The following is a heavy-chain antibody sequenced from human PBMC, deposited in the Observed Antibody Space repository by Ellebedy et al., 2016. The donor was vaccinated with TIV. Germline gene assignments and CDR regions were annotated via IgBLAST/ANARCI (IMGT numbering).Heavy chain of an antibody. V-gene: IGHV3-7*03. CDR3: ARPQGGWYLHY. Sequence: GESLKISCVTSGFTFSSYWMSWVRQAPGKGLEWVANIKQDGSEKYYVDSVKGRFTISRDNAKNSLYLQMNSLRAEDTAVYYCARPQGGWYLHYWGQGTLVTVSS. CDR1: GFTFSSYW. J-gene: IGHJ4*02. D-gene: IGHD6-19*01. CDR2: IKQDGSEK.